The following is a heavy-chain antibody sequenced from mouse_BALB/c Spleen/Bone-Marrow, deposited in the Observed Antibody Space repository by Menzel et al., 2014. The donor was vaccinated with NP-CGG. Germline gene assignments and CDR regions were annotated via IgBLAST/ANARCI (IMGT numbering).Heavy chain of an antibody. J-gene: IGHJ3*01. Sequence: VKLVESGAELVRPGSSVKISCKASGYAFSRSWMNWVKQRPGQGLEWIGQIYPGDDDTNYSGTFKGRATLTADKSSGTGYMQLSSRTAKDSAVYFCAGSTPLAYWGQGTLVTVSA. CDR2: IYPGDDDT. V-gene: IGHV1-80*01. CDR1: GYAFSRSW. CDR3: AGSTPLAY.